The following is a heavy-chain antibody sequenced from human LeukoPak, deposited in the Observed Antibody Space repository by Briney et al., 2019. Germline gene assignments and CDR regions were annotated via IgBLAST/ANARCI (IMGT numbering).Heavy chain of an antibody. V-gene: IGHV3-7*04. D-gene: IGHD1-14*01. Sequence: GGSLRLSCAVSGFTLGGYWMTWLRQAPGKGLEWVANIKHDGSQKYYVDSVKGRLTISRDNAKNSLYLQMNSLSAEDTAVYYCARDSPEPGQFFDYWGQGTLVTVSS. J-gene: IGHJ4*02. CDR2: IKHDGSQK. CDR3: ARDSPEPGQFFDY. CDR1: GFTLGGYW.